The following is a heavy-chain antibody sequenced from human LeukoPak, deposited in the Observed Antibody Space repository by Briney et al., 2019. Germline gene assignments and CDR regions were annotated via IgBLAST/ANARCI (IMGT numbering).Heavy chain of an antibody. CDR3: ARDLEAANTYYFDY. V-gene: IGHV3-66*01. Sequence: PGGSLRLSCAASGFTVSNNYMTWVRQAPGKGLEWVSVIYSGNRTKYADSVKGRFTISRDNSKNTVYLQVNSLRDEDTAVYYCARDLEAANTYYFDYWGQGTMVTVSS. CDR2: IYSGNRT. J-gene: IGHJ4*02. CDR1: GFTVSNNY. D-gene: IGHD6-13*01.